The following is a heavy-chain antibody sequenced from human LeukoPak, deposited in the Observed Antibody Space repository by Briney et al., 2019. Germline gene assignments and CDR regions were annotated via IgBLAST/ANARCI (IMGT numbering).Heavy chain of an antibody. D-gene: IGHD2-2*01. CDR1: GFTFSSYS. J-gene: IGHJ3*02. CDR3: ARATRYCSSTSCYEADASDI. V-gene: IGHV3-21*01. Sequence: GGSLRLSCAASGFTFSSYSMNWVRQAPGKGLEWVSSISSSSSYIYYADSVKGRFTISRDNAKNSLYLQMNSLRAEDTAVYYCARATRYCSSTSCYEADASDIWGQGTMVTVSS. CDR2: ISSSSSYI.